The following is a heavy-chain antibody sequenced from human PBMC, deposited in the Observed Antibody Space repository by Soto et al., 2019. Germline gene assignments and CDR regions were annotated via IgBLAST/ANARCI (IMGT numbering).Heavy chain of an antibody. CDR2: IYYSGST. V-gene: IGHV4-59*08. Sequence: SETLSLTCSVSGVSINNYYWNWIRQPPGKGLEWIGYIYYSGSTNYNPSLKSRVTISVDTSKNQFSLKLSSVTAADSAVYYCARRPSQQPYYFDYWGQGTLVTVSS. CDR1: GVSINNYY. D-gene: IGHD6-13*01. CDR3: ARRPSQQPYYFDY. J-gene: IGHJ4*01.